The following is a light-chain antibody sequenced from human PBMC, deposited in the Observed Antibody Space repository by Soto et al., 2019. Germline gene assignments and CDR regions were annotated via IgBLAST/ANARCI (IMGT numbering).Light chain of an antibody. CDR1: SSNVGSYDL. CDR2: EGT. V-gene: IGLV2-23*01. CDR3: CSYAGSDTMI. J-gene: IGLJ2*01. Sequence: QSALTQPASVSGSPGQSITISCTGTSSNVGSYDLVSWYQQHPGEAPKLMIYEGTKRPSGVSNRFSGSKSANTASLTISGLQPEDAADYYCCSYAGSDTMIFGGGTKLT.